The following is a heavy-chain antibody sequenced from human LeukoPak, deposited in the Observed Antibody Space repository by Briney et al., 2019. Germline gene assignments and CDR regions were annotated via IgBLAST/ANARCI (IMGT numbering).Heavy chain of an antibody. V-gene: IGHV3-74*01. CDR2: INSDGSST. J-gene: IGHJ6*02. Sequence: PGGSLRLSCAASGFTFSSYWMHWVRQAPGKGLVWVSRINSDGSSTSYADSVKGRFTISRDNAKNTLYLQMNSLRAEDTALYYCARDQSEYSSGWYVPYYYYYGMDVWGQGTTVTVSS. CDR3: ARDQSEYSSGWYVPYYYYYGMDV. D-gene: IGHD6-19*01. CDR1: GFTFSSYW.